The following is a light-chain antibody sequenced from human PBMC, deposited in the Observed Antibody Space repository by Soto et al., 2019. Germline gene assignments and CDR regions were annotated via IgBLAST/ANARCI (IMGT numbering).Light chain of an antibody. J-gene: IGLJ2*01. CDR3: SSYTSSSTLV. CDR1: SSDIGNYNY. CDR2: EVS. Sequence: QSVLTQPASVSGSPGQSITISCTGTSSDIGNYNYVSWYQQHPGKAPKLMIYEVSSRPSGVSNRFSGSKSGNTASLTISGLQAEDEADYYCSSYTSSSTLVFGGGTKLTVL. V-gene: IGLV2-14*01.